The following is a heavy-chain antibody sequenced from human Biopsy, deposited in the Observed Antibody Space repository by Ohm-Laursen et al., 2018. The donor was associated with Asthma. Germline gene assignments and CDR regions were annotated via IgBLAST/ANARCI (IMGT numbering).Heavy chain of an antibody. Sequence: SVKVSCKAPGGTFSNFAISWVRQAPGQGLEWLGGIMTVFGTTNYAQKFQGRVTITADESTSTAYMEVTSLRSEDTAIYYCARCQVGYSSGWSLLLKKIYYSGMDVWGQGTSVTVSS. D-gene: IGHD6-19*01. CDR2: IMTVFGTT. CDR3: ARCQVGYSSGWSLLLKKIYYSGMDV. CDR1: GGTFSNFA. V-gene: IGHV1-69*13. J-gene: IGHJ6*02.